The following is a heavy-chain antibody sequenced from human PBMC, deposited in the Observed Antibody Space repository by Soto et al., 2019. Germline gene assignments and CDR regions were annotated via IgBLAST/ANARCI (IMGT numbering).Heavy chain of an antibody. D-gene: IGHD6-13*01. CDR2: INPSGGIT. CDR1: GYTFTSFY. J-gene: IGHJ6*02. CDR3: ASSPAFSSSWYGIPPDPSHGMDV. Sequence: QMQLVQSGAEVKRPGASVRVSCKSSGYTFTSFYIHWVRQAPGQGLERMGIINPSGGITNFAQRFQGRVTMTRDMSTKTHYMELSSLKSDDTAVYYWASSPAFSSSWYGIPPDPSHGMDVWGQGTTVTVS. V-gene: IGHV1-46*01.